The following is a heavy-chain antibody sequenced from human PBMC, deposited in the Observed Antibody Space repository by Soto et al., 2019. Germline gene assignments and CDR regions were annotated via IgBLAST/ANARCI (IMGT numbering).Heavy chain of an antibody. CDR3: ARGIAAARIDY. J-gene: IGHJ4*02. Sequence: QVQLVESGGGVVQPGRSLRLSCAASGFTFSSYGMHSVRQAPGKGLEWVAVIWYDGSNKYYADSVKGRFTISRDNSKNTLYLQMNSLRAEDTAVYYCARGIAAARIDYWGQGTLVTVSS. CDR1: GFTFSSYG. CDR2: IWYDGSNK. D-gene: IGHD6-13*01. V-gene: IGHV3-33*01.